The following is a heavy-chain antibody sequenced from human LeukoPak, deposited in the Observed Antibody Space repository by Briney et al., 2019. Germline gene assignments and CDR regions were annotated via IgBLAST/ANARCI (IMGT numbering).Heavy chain of an antibody. J-gene: IGHJ6*02. CDR2: INPSGGST. CDR3: ARDLFPATVTLGVYYYYGMDV. Sequence: ASVKVSCKASGYTFTSYYMHWVRQAPGRGLEWMGIINPSGGSTSYAQKFQGRVTMTRDTSTSTVYMELSSLRSEDTAVYYCARDLFPATVTLGVYYYYGMDVWGQGTTVTVSS. D-gene: IGHD4-11*01. CDR1: GYTFTSYY. V-gene: IGHV1-46*01.